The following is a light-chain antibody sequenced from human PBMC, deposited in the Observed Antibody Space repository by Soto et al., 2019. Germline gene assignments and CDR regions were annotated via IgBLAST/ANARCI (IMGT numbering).Light chain of an antibody. Sequence: EIVMTQSPATLSVSPGESATLSCRASQDVGSNLAWYQQRPGQAPRLLIHGASNRATGIPDRFSGSGSGADFTLTITRLEPEDFAVYYCQQYGGSPRTFGQGTKVDIK. V-gene: IGKV3-20*01. CDR3: QQYGGSPRT. CDR2: GAS. J-gene: IGKJ1*01. CDR1: QDVGSN.